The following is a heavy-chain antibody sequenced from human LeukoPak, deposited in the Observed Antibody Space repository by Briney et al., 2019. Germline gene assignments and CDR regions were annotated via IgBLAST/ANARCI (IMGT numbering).Heavy chain of an antibody. V-gene: IGHV3-23*01. CDR2: ISDSGAAT. Sequence: GGSLRLSCAASGFTFSSYAMNWVRQDPGKGLEWVSRISDSGAATYYANSVKGRFTISRDNSKNTLYLHMNSLRADDTAVYYCAKVDIPMGRLINSWGQGTLVSVSS. CDR3: AKVDIPMGRLINS. CDR1: GFTFSSYA. D-gene: IGHD5-18*01. J-gene: IGHJ4*02.